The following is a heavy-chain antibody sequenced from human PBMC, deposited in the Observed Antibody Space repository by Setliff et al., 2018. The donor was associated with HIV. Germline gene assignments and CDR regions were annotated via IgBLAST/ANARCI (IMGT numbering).Heavy chain of an antibody. D-gene: IGHD2-15*01. CDR1: GYTFSDYF. CDR3: ARDKDGFDI. CDR2: INPNSGVT. Sequence: ASVKVSCKASGYTFSDYFIHWVRQAPGQALEWMGRINPNSGVTTYAQNFQGRVAMTRDTSINTSYLELTRLRSDDTAVYYCARDKDGFDIWGQGTMVTVSS. V-gene: IGHV1-2*06. J-gene: IGHJ3*02.